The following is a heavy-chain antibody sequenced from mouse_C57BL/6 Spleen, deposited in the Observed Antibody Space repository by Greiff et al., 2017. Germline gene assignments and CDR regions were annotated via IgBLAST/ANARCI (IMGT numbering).Heavy chain of an antibody. V-gene: IGHV1-15*01. J-gene: IGHJ1*03. CDR3: TKLTGYWYFDV. Sequence: QVQLKESGAELVRPGASVTLSCKASGYTFTDYEMHWVKQTPVHGLEWIGAIDPETGGTAYNQKFKGKAILTADKSSSTAYMELRSLTSEDSAVYYCTKLTGYWYFDVWGTGTTVTVSS. D-gene: IGHD4-1*01. CDR1: GYTFTDYE. CDR2: IDPETGGT.